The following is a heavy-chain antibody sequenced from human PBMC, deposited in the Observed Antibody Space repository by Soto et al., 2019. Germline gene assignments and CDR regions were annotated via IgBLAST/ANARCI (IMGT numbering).Heavy chain of an antibody. Sequence: PGESLKISCKGSGYSFTSYWIGWVRQMPGKGLEWMGIIYPGDSDTRYSPSFQGQVTISADKSMSTAYMELSSLRSEDTAVYYCARGIKYGDYSRWFDPWGPGTLVTVLL. J-gene: IGHJ5*02. V-gene: IGHV5-51*01. D-gene: IGHD4-17*01. CDR3: ARGIKYGDYSRWFDP. CDR1: GYSFTSYW. CDR2: IYPGDSDT.